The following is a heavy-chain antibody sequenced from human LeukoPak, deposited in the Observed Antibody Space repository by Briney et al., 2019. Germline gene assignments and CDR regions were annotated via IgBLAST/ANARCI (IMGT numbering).Heavy chain of an antibody. V-gene: IGHV3-9*01. Sequence: GGSLRLSCAASGFTLDDYAMHWVRQAPGKGLEWVSGISWKSGSIGYADSVKGRFTISRDNAKNSLYLRMNSLRAEDTALYYCAKVTGSGSSSFDYWGQGTLVTVSS. CDR2: ISWKSGSI. J-gene: IGHJ4*02. D-gene: IGHD3-10*01. CDR1: GFTLDDYA. CDR3: AKVTGSGSSSFDY.